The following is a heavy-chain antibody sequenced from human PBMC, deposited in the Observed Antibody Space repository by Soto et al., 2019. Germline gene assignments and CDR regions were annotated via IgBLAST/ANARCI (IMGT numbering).Heavy chain of an antibody. CDR3: ARNYYDSGGGFDY. Sequence: GGSLRLSCAPSGFTXSSYAMSWVRQAPGKGLEWVSAISGSGGSTYYADSVKGRFIISRDNSKNTVYLQMNSLRAEDTAVYYCARNYYDSGGGFDYWGQGTLVTVSS. CDR1: GFTXSSYA. J-gene: IGHJ4*02. V-gene: IGHV3-23*01. D-gene: IGHD3-22*01. CDR2: ISGSGGST.